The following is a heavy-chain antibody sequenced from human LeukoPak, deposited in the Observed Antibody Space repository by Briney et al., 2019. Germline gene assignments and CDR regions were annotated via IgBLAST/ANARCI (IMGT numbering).Heavy chain of an antibody. CDR2: IYYSGST. Sequence: SETLSLTCTVSGGSISSSSYYWGWIRQPPGKGLEWIGSIYYSGSTYYNPSLKSRVTISVDTSKNQFSLKLSSVTAADTAVYYCARVGLYGYVVVTASYFDYWGQGTLVTVSS. CDR3: ARVGLYGYVVVTASYFDY. J-gene: IGHJ4*02. CDR1: GGSISSSSYY. V-gene: IGHV4-39*07. D-gene: IGHD2-21*02.